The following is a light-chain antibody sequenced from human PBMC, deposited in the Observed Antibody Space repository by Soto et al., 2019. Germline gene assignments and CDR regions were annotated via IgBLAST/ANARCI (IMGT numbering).Light chain of an antibody. CDR2: DVS. J-gene: IGLJ1*01. V-gene: IGLV2-11*01. Sequence: QSVLTQPRSVSGSPGQSVTSSCTGTSSDVGGYNYVSWHQQHPGKAPKLMIYDVSKRPSGVPDRFSGSKSGNTASLTISGLQAEDEADYYCCSYAGSYPYVFGTGTKVTVX. CDR3: CSYAGSYPYV. CDR1: SSDVGGYNY.